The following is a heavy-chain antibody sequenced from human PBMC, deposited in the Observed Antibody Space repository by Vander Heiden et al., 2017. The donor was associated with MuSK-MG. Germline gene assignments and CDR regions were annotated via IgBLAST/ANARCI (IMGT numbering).Heavy chain of an antibody. Sequence: QVQLVESGGGVVQPGRSLRLSCAASGFTFSSYAMHWVRQAPGKGLEWVAVISYDGSNKYYADSVKGLFTISRDNSKNTLYLQMNSLRAEDTAVYYCASDIVGATSVAFDIWGQGTMVTVSS. CDR2: ISYDGSNK. CDR3: ASDIVGATSVAFDI. D-gene: IGHD1-26*01. V-gene: IGHV3-30*01. J-gene: IGHJ3*02. CDR1: GFTFSSYA.